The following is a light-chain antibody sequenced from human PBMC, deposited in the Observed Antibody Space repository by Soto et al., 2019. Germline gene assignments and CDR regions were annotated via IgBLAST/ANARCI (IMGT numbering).Light chain of an antibody. J-gene: IGKJ1*01. V-gene: IGKV2-30*01. Sequence: DVVMTQPPLSLPVTLGQPASISCRSSQSLVYSDGNTYLNWFQQRPGQSPRRLIYKASNRDSGVPDRFSGSGSGTDFTLKISRVEAEDVGVYYCMQGTHWPPTFGQGTKVDIK. CDR2: KAS. CDR3: MQGTHWPPT. CDR1: QSLVYSDGNTY.